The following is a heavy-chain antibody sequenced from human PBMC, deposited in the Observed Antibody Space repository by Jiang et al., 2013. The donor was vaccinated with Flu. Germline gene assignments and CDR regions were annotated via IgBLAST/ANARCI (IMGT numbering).Heavy chain of an antibody. CDR1: GYRFTGYW. CDR2: IYPGDSDT. V-gene: IGHV5-51*01. Sequence: GAEVKKPGESLQISCKGSGYRFTGYWIGWVRQMPGKGLEWMGIIYPGDSDTRYSPSFQGQVTISADKSISTAYLQWSSLKASDTAVYFCARHAAAVGNTVPGLDYWGQGTVVTVSS. CDR3: ARHAAAVGNTVPGLDY. J-gene: IGHJ4*02. D-gene: IGHD6-13*01.